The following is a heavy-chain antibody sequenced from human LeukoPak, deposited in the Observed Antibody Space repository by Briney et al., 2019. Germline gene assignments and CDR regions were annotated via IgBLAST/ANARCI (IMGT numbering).Heavy chain of an antibody. J-gene: IGHJ5*02. CDR2: IKQDGSEK. CDR1: GFTFSSYW. D-gene: IGHD5-12*01. CDR3: AREGDSGWLWFDP. V-gene: IGHV3-7*01. Sequence: PGGSLRLSCAASGFTFSSYWMSWVRQAPGKGLEWVANIKQDGSEKYYVDSVKGRFTISRDNAKNSLYLQMNSLRAEDTAVYYCAREGDSGWLWFDPWGQGTLVTVSS.